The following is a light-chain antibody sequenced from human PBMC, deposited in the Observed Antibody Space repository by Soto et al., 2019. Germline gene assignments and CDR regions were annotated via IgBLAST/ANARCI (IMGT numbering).Light chain of an antibody. J-gene: IGKJ4*01. CDR1: QSVSSN. CDR3: QQYDNWPLT. Sequence: EIVMTQSPATLPVSPGERATLSCRASQSVSSNLAWYQQKPGQAPRFLIYGASTRATGIPARFSGSGSGTESTLTISSLQSEDFAVYYCQQYDNWPLTFGGGTKVEIK. V-gene: IGKV3-15*01. CDR2: GAS.